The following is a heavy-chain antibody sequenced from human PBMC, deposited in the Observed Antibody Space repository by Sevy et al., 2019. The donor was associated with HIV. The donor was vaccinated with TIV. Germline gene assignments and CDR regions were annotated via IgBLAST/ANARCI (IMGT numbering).Heavy chain of an antibody. J-gene: IGHJ4*02. CDR3: TTAMVHDNVWGSYRPSY. D-gene: IGHD3-16*02. Sequence: GGSLRLSCAASDFTFSNAWMNWVRQAPGKGLEWVGRIKSKTDGGTTDYAAPVKGRFSISRDDSKNTLYLQMNSLKTEDTAVYYCTTAMVHDNVWGSYRPSYWGQGTLVTVSS. V-gene: IGHV3-15*07. CDR1: DFTFSNAW. CDR2: IKSKTDGGTT.